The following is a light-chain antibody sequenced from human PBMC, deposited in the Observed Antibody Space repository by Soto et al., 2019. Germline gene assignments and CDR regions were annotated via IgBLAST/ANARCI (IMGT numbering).Light chain of an antibody. J-gene: IGKJ5*01. CDR2: DAS. Sequence: DIQMTQSPSSLSASVGDRVTITCRASQSISKFLNWYQQKPGKAPQLLIYDASSLQSGVPSRFSGSGSGTDFTLTISNLQPEDFATYYCQQSSSPPPITLGQGTRLEIK. CDR1: QSISKF. CDR3: QQSSSPPPIT. V-gene: IGKV1-39*01.